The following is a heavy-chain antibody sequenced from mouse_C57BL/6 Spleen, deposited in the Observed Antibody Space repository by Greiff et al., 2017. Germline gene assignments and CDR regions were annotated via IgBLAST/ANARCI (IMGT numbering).Heavy chain of an antibody. Sequence: QVQLQQPGAELVKPGASVKLSCKASGYTFTSYWMHWVKQRPGRGLECIGRIDPNRCGTKYNEKFKSKATLTVDKPSSTAYMQLSSRTSEDSAVYYCAKGGNQFAYWGQGTLVTVSA. V-gene: IGHV1-72*01. CDR2: IDPNRCGT. D-gene: IGHD2-1*01. J-gene: IGHJ3*01. CDR3: AKGGNQFAY. CDR1: GYTFTSYW.